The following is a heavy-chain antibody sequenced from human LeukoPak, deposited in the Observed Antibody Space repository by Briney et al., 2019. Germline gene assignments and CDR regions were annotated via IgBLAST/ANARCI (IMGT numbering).Heavy chain of an antibody. V-gene: IGHV3-30*18. J-gene: IGHJ4*02. CDR2: ISYDGSNK. D-gene: IGHD6-19*01. CDR1: GFTFSSYG. Sequence: GGSLRLSCAASGFTFSSYGMHWVRQAPGKGLEWVAVISYDGSNKYYADSVKGRFTISRDNSKNTLYLQMNSLRAEDTAVYYCAKDYSSGWGFDYWGQGTLVTVSS. CDR3: AKDYSSGWGFDY.